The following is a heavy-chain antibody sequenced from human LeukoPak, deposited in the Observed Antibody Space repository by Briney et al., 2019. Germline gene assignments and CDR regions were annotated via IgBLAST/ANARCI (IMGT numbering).Heavy chain of an antibody. Sequence: GASVKVSCKASGYTFISYGISWVRQAPGQGLEWMAWISALIGDASYAQKFQDRVTVTTDTSTSTVYMELRSLTSDDTAHYYCARVAESGWFFQNWGQGTLVTVSS. CDR3: ARVAESGWFFQN. J-gene: IGHJ1*01. CDR1: GYTFISYG. D-gene: IGHD3-10*01. V-gene: IGHV1-18*01. CDR2: ISALIGDA.